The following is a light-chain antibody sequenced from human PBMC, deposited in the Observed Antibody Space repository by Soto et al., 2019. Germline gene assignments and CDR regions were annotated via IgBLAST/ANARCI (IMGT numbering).Light chain of an antibody. Sequence: VLTQPPSASGTPGQRVTISCSGSSSNIGTDDVFWYLQLPGTAPKLLIYRNNQRPSGASDRFSGSKSGTSASLAISGLRSEDESDYYCAAWDASLSGYVFGTGTKVTVL. CDR1: SSNIGTDD. CDR2: RNN. J-gene: IGLJ1*01. V-gene: IGLV1-47*01. CDR3: AAWDASLSGYV.